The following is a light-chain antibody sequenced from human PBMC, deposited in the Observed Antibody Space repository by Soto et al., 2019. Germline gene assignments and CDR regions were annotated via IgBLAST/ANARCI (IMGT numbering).Light chain of an antibody. V-gene: IGKV1-5*01. CDR2: DAS. CDR3: LQYNSYRA. J-gene: IGKJ1*01. Sequence: DIQMTQSPSTLSASVGDRVTITCRASQNINRWLAWYQQKPGKAPKLLINDASNLESGVPSRFSGSGSGTEFTLTISSLQPDDFATYYCLQYNSYRAFGQGTKVEIK. CDR1: QNINRW.